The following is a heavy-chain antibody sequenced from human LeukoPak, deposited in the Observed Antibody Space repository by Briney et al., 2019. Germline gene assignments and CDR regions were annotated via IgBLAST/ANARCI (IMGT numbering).Heavy chain of an antibody. D-gene: IGHD5-18*01. J-gene: IGHJ4*02. CDR2: IYSGGST. CDR3: ARARDTAMGTDY. Sequence: GGSLRLSCAASGFTVSSNYMSWVRQAPGKGLEWVSVIYSGGSTYYADSVKGRFTISRDNSKNTLYLQMNSLRAEDTAVYYCARARDTAMGTDYWGQGTLVTVSS. CDR1: GFTVSSNY. V-gene: IGHV3-53*01.